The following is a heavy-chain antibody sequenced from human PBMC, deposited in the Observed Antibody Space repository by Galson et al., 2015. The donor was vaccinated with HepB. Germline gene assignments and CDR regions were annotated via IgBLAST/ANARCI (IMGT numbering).Heavy chain of an antibody. Sequence: SLRLSCAASGFTFSRYAMHWVRQAPGKGLKWVAVISYDGSNKYYADSVKGRFTISRDNSKNTLYLQMNSLRAEDTAVYYCARERGVAGIRYYYYGMDVWGQGTTVTVSS. CDR3: ARERGVAGIRYYYYGMDV. D-gene: IGHD6-19*01. CDR2: ISYDGSNK. V-gene: IGHV3-30-3*01. CDR1: GFTFSRYA. J-gene: IGHJ6*02.